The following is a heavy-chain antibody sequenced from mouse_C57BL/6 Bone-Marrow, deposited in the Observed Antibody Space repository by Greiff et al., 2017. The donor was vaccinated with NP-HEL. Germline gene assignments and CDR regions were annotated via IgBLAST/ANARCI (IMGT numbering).Heavy chain of an antibody. CDR3: ARHPGSHWYFDV. J-gene: IGHJ1*03. Sequence: EVKLVESGGDLVKPGGSLKLSCAASGFTFSSYGMSWVRQTPDKRLEWVATISSGGSYTYYPDSVKGRFTISRDNAKNTLYLQMSSLKSEDTAMYYCARHPGSHWYFDVWGTGTTVTVSS. CDR2: ISSGGSYT. V-gene: IGHV5-6*01. D-gene: IGHD4-1*01. CDR1: GFTFSSYG.